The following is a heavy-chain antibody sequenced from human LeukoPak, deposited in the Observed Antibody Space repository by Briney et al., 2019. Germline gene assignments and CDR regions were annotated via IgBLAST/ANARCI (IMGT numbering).Heavy chain of an antibody. CDR1: GGSISSYY. V-gene: IGHV4-59*01. Sequence: SETLSLTCTVSGGSISSYYWSWIRQPPGKGLEWIGYIYYSGSTNYNPSLKSRVTISVDTSKNQFSPKLSSVTAADTAVYYCARSDFWSGYFHWFDPWGQGTLVTVSS. D-gene: IGHD3-3*01. CDR3: ARSDFWSGYFHWFDP. J-gene: IGHJ5*02. CDR2: IYYSGST.